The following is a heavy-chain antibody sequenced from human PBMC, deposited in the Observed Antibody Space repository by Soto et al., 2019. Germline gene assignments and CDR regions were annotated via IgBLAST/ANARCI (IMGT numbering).Heavy chain of an antibody. Sequence: QLLESGPGLVKPSETLSLTCTVSGGSISSSSYYWGWIRQPPGKGLEWIGSIYYSGSTYYNPSLKSRVTISVDTSKNQFSLKLSSVTAADTAVYYCARTAMDHMDVWGKGTTVTVSS. CDR2: IYYSGST. V-gene: IGHV4-39*01. D-gene: IGHD5-18*01. J-gene: IGHJ6*03. CDR1: GGSISSSSYY. CDR3: ARTAMDHMDV.